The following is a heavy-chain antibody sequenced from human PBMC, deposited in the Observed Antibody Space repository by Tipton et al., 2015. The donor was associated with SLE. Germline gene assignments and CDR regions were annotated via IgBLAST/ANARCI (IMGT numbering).Heavy chain of an antibody. CDR1: GGSISSGDYF. J-gene: IGHJ3*01. CDR3: ARHLGVIVAFEV. Sequence: TLSLTCTVSGGSISSGDYFWSWIRQHPGRGLEWIGCISDSGDTYYNPSLKSRLTMSVDTSENRFPLKLSSVTAADTAVYYCARHLGVIVAFEVWGQGTVLTVSS. D-gene: IGHD3-10*01. V-gene: IGHV4-31*03. CDR2: ISDSGDT.